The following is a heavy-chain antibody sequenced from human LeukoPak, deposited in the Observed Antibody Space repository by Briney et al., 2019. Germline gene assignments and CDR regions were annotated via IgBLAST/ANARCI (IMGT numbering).Heavy chain of an antibody. CDR3: ARDYCSSTSCLFDY. Sequence: ASVRASCEASGFTFTGYHLHWVRQAPGQGLEWMGRINPNSGDTNYAQKFQGRVTMTRDTSISTAYMELSILRSDDTAVYYCARDYCSSTSCLFDYWGQGTLVTVSS. CDR2: INPNSGDT. D-gene: IGHD2-2*01. J-gene: IGHJ4*02. CDR1: GFTFTGYH. V-gene: IGHV1-2*06.